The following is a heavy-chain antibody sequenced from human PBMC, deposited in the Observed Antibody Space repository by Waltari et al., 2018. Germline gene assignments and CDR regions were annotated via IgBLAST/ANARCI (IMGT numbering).Heavy chain of an antibody. D-gene: IGHD3-10*01. CDR3: AREDYGSGSYAFDI. V-gene: IGHV3-53*02. J-gene: IGHJ3*02. CDR2: IYSGGST. Sequence: EVQLVETGGGLIQPGWSLRLSCAASGFTVSSNYMSWVRQAPGKGLEWVSVIYSGGSTYYADSVKGRFTISRDNSKNTLYLQMNSLRAEDTAVYYCAREDYGSGSYAFDIWGQGTMVTVSS. CDR1: GFTVSSNY.